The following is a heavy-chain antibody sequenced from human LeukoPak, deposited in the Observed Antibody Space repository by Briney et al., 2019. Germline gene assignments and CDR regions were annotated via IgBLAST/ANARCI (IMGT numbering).Heavy chain of an antibody. CDR3: ARAGNVLVVTQKKKKPIDL. Sequence: KPSETLSLTCGVYGGTFGGYYWTWIRQAPGKGPEWIGEINHFGTTNYSPSPKSRLTISVDTAKKELSLNLRSVTAADTAVYYCARAGNVLVVTQKKKKPIDLWAQGTQVVVSS. CDR1: GGTFGGYY. D-gene: IGHD3-10*01. J-gene: IGHJ5*02. CDR2: INHFGTT. V-gene: IGHV4-34*01.